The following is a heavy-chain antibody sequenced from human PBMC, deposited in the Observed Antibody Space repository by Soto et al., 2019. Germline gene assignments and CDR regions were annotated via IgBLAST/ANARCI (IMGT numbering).Heavy chain of an antibody. J-gene: IGHJ4*02. Sequence: QVRLVQSGAEVKKPGASVKVSCKASGYIFTNYYIHCVRQAPGQGLEWMAIINPNGGSTNCAQEFQRRITLTRETSTSTVYMDLSSLTSDDTAVYYCARGLYSRDKWGRGTLVTVSS. V-gene: IGHV1-46*01. CDR3: ARGLYSRDK. CDR2: INPNGGST. CDR1: GYIFTNYY. D-gene: IGHD2-21*01.